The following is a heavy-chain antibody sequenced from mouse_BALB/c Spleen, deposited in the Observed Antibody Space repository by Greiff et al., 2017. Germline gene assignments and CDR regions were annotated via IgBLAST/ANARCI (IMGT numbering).Heavy chain of an antibody. D-gene: IGHD2-2*01. V-gene: IGHV3-8*02. CDR2: ISYSGST. CDR3: ARQGLYYGYDGRDGYAMDY. Sequence: EVMLVESGPSLVKPSQTLSLTCSVTGDSITSGYWNWIRKFPGNKLEYMGYISYSGSTYYNPSLKSRISITRDTSKNQYYLQLNSVTTEDTATYYCARQGLYYGYDGRDGYAMDYWGQGTSVTVSS. J-gene: IGHJ4*01. CDR1: GDSITSGY.